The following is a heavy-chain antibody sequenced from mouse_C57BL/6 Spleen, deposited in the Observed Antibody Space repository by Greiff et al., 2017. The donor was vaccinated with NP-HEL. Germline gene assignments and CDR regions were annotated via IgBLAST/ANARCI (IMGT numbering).Heavy chain of an antibody. J-gene: IGHJ2*01. CDR1: GYAFTSYW. D-gene: IGHD1-1*01. CDR2: IYPGSGST. Sequence: VQLQQPGAELVKPGASVKMSCTASGYAFTSYWITWVKQRPGQGLEWIGDIYPGSGSTNYNEKFKGKATLTVDTSSSTAYMQLSSLTSEDTAVYYCANYYGSSPHFAYWGQGTTLTVSS. CDR3: ANYYGSSPHFAY. V-gene: IGHV1-55*01.